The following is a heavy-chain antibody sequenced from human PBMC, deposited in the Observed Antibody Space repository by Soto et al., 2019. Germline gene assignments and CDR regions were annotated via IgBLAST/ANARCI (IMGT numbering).Heavy chain of an antibody. D-gene: IGHD6-19*01. CDR3: ARGRPGRSSGWYDY. CDR2: INPSGTT. Sequence: PSETLSLTCAVYGGSFSGYYWSWIRQPPGKGLEWIGEINPSGTTSHNPCLRSRVTISVHTSKNQFSLKLSSVTAADTAVYYCARGRPGRSSGWYDYWGQGNLVTVSS. CDR1: GGSFSGYY. V-gene: IGHV4-34*01. J-gene: IGHJ4*02.